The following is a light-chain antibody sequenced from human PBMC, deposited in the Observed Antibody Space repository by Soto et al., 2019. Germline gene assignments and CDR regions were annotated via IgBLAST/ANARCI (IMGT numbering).Light chain of an antibody. CDR1: QSVSSN. J-gene: IGKJ1*01. V-gene: IGKV3-15*01. Sequence: EIVMTQSPATLSVSPGERATLSCRASQSVSSNLAWYQQKPGQAPRLLMFRASIRATGFPSRFSGSGSGTEFNITLTSLQPEDSAISSCHHYNKWPRATFGQGTKVDIK. CDR3: HHYNKWPRAT. CDR2: RAS.